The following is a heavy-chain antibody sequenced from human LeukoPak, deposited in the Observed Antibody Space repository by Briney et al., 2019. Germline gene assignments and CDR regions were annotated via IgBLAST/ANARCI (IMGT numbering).Heavy chain of an antibody. D-gene: IGHD6-19*01. V-gene: IGHV3-23*01. CDR1: GFTFGDYA. CDR3: AKHRGGWTYYHYGMDV. Sequence: GRSLRLSCTASGFTFGDYAMSWFRQAPGKGLEWVLGISGSGAGTYYEDSVKGRFTISRDNSRKGLYLQMNSLTVEDTALYFCAKHRGGWTYYHYGMDVWGQGTTVTVSS. CDR2: ISGSGAGT. J-gene: IGHJ6*02.